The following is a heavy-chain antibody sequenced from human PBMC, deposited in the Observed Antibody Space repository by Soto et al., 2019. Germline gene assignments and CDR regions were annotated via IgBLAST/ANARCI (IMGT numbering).Heavy chain of an antibody. D-gene: IGHD3-3*01. CDR3: ARASTIRFLEWLLPHDAFDI. CDR2: INPNSGGT. CDR1: GYTFTGYY. Sequence: ASVKVSCKSSGYTFTGYYMHWVRQAPGQGLEWMGWINPNSGGTNYAQKFQGWVTMTRDTSISTAYMELSRLRSDDTAVYYCARASTIRFLEWLLPHDAFDIWGQGTMVTVSS. J-gene: IGHJ3*02. V-gene: IGHV1-2*04.